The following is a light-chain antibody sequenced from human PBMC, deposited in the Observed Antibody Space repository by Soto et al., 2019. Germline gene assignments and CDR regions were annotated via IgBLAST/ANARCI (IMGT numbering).Light chain of an antibody. J-gene: IGLJ1*01. CDR2: EVS. Sequence: QYVLTQPPSSSGSPGQAVTIAFTGTSTDFVSYNRVSWYQQPPGTAPKLMIYEVSKRPSGVPDRFSGSKSGNTASLTISGLQAADEADYYCSLYTSENAYVFGTGTKVTVL. V-gene: IGLV2-18*01. CDR3: SLYTSENAYV. CDR1: STDFVSYNR.